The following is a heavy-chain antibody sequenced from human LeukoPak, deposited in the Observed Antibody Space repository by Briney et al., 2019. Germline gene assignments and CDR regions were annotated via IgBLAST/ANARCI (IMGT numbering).Heavy chain of an antibody. CDR1: GGTFSSYA. CDR2: INPNSGGT. Sequence: GASVKVSCKASGGTFSSYAISWVRQAPGQGLEWTGWINPNSGGTNFAQKFQGRVTMTRDTSISTAYMELSRLRSDDTAVYYCARSSSSGMYPDYRGQGTLVTVSS. D-gene: IGHD6-13*01. V-gene: IGHV1-2*02. CDR3: ARSSSSGMYPDY. J-gene: IGHJ4*02.